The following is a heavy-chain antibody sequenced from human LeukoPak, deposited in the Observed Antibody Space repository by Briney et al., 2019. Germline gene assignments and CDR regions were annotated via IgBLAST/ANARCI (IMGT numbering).Heavy chain of an antibody. Sequence: TSETLSLTCTVSGGSISSYYWSWIRQPPGKGLEWIGYIYYSGSTNYNPSLKSRVTISVDTSKNQFSLKLSAVTAADTAVYYCARIGYYYDSSGYPDYWGQGTLVTVSS. CDR3: ARIGYYYDSSGYPDY. D-gene: IGHD3-22*01. V-gene: IGHV4-59*12. CDR1: GGSISSYY. J-gene: IGHJ4*02. CDR2: IYYSGST.